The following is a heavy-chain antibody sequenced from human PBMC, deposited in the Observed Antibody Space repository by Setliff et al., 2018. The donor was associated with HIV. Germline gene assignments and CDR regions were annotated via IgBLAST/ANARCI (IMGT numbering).Heavy chain of an antibody. J-gene: IGHJ3*02. Sequence: TLSLTCAVFGGSLSGYHWNWIRQPPGKGLEWIGYIYYSGSTNYNPSLKSRVTISIDTSKNQFSVKLNFVTAADTAVYYCARRGGYSSPLRIWGQGTKVTVSS. CDR1: GGSLSGYH. D-gene: IGHD6-13*01. V-gene: IGHV4-59*12. CDR2: IYYSGST. CDR3: ARRGGYSSPLRI.